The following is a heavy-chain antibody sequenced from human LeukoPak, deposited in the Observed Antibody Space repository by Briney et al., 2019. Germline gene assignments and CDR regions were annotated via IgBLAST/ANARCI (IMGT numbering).Heavy chain of an antibody. J-gene: IGHJ4*02. CDR1: GDSISSGTYS. CDR2: IYYSEST. CDR3: ARRSTSGSYYFDC. D-gene: IGHD6-19*01. Sequence: SETLSLTCTVSGDSISSGTYSWGWIRQPPGKGLEWIGSIYYSESTYYNPPLKSRVTISVDTSKSQFSLTLSSVTAADTAVYFCARRSTSGSYYFDCWGQRTLITVSS. V-gene: IGHV4-39*01.